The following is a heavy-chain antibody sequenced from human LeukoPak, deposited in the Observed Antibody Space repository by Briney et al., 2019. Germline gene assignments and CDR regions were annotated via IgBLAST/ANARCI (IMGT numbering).Heavy chain of an antibody. Sequence: GGSLRLSCAASGFTFSSYSMNWVRQAPGKGLGWVSYISSSSSTIYYADSVKGRFTISRDNAKNSLYLQMNSLRVEDTAVYYCTSWGDTTAEYFQRWGQGTLVTVSS. CDR3: TSWGDTTAEYFQR. CDR2: ISSSSSTI. J-gene: IGHJ1*01. CDR1: GFTFSSYS. V-gene: IGHV3-48*01. D-gene: IGHD2-21*02.